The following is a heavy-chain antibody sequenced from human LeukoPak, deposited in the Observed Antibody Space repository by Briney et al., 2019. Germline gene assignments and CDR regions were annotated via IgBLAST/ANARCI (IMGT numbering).Heavy chain of an antibody. V-gene: IGHV3-23*01. D-gene: IGHD3-22*01. CDR2: ISGSGGST. CDR3: AKDLSSAITSALVLDV. CDR1: GFTFSSYA. Sequence: GGSLRLSCAASGFTFSSYAMSWVRQAPGKGLEWVSAISGSGGSTYYADSVKGRFTISRDNSKNTLYLQMNSLRPEDTALYYCAKDLSSAITSALVLDVWGQGTTVIVS. J-gene: IGHJ6*02.